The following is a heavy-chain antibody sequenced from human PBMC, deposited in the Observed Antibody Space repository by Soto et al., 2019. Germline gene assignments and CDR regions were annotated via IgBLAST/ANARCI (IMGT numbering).Heavy chain of an antibody. D-gene: IGHD3-22*01. Sequence: SVKVSCKDTGGLFSSYAVSWVRQAPGQGLEWMGGIIPVFDTTYYAQKFQGRVTITADESSNTAYMELSRLTSEDTAMYYCARGGSGYVWFNEFWGQGTLVTVSS. CDR2: IIPVFDTT. J-gene: IGHJ1*01. V-gene: IGHV1-69*13. CDR3: ARGGSGYVWFNEF. CDR1: GGLFSSYA.